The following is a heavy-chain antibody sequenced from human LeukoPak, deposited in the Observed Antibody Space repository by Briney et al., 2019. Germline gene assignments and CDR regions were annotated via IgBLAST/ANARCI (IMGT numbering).Heavy chain of an antibody. CDR3: ARDGPHYDLDV. Sequence: GGSLRLSCAASGFTFGVFGLHWIRQAPGKSLEWVAFISYDGSNTYYVESVKGRFTISRDFSKNSLSLQMNSLRAEDTAVYYCARDGPHYDLDVWGQGTTVTVSS. J-gene: IGHJ6*02. CDR1: GFTFGVFG. CDR2: ISYDGSNT. V-gene: IGHV3-33*01. D-gene: IGHD3-3*01.